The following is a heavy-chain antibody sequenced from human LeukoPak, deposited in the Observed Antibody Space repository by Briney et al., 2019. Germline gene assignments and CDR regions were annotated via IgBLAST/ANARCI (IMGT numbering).Heavy chain of an antibody. V-gene: IGHV3-30-3*01. Sequence: GGSLRLSCAASGFTFSSYAMHWVRQAPGKGLEWVAVISYDGSNKYYADSVKGRFTISRDNSKNTLYLQMNSLRAEDTAVYYCASEGGGSYPLTSFDYWGQGTLVTVSS. CDR3: ASEGGGSYPLTSFDY. CDR2: ISYDGSNK. J-gene: IGHJ4*02. D-gene: IGHD1-26*01. CDR1: GFTFSSYA.